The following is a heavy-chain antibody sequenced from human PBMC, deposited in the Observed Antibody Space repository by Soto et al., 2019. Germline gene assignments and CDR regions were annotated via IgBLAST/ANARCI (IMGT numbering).Heavy chain of an antibody. CDR1: GYTFTSYG. J-gene: IGHJ5*02. Sequence: QVQLVQSGAEVKKPGASVKVSCKASGYTFTSYGISWVRQAPGQGLEWMGWISAYNGNTNYAQKLQGRVTMTTDTSTSTAYMELRSLRSDDTAVYYCARVLAAAGTRGVGWFDPWGQGTLVTVSS. CDR2: ISAYNGNT. CDR3: ARVLAAAGTRGVGWFDP. D-gene: IGHD6-13*01. V-gene: IGHV1-18*01.